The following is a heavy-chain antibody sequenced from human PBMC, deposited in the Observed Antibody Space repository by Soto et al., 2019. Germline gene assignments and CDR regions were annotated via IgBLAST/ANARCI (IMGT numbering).Heavy chain of an antibody. CDR3: ARHSQIYYDILTGYDY. D-gene: IGHD3-9*01. CDR2: IYYSGST. V-gene: IGHV4-39*01. J-gene: IGHJ4*02. CDR1: GGSISSSSYY. Sequence: SETLSLTCTVSGGSISSSSYYWGWIRQPPGKGLEWIGSIYYSGSTYYNPSLKSRVTISVDTSKNQFSLKLSSVTAADTAVYYCARHSQIYYDILTGYDYWGQGTLVTVSS.